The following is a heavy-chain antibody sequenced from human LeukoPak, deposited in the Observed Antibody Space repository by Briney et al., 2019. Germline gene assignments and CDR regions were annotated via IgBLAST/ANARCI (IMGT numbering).Heavy chain of an antibody. Sequence: SVKVSCKASGGTFSSHAISWVRQAPGQGLEWMGGIIPIFGTANYAQKFQGRVTITADESTSTAYMELSSLRSEDTAVYYCAREGTMVRGVPPFDYWGQGTLVTVSS. J-gene: IGHJ4*02. CDR1: GGTFSSHA. CDR3: AREGTMVRGVPPFDY. D-gene: IGHD3-10*01. CDR2: IIPIFGTA. V-gene: IGHV1-69*13.